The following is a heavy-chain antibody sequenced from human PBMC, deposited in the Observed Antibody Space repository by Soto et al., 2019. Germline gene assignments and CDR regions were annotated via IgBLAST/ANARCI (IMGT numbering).Heavy chain of an antibody. CDR2: ISYDGSDK. J-gene: IGHJ4*02. CDR3: AQALGELSPESYDY. V-gene: IGHV3-30*18. CDR1: GFTFSSYA. D-gene: IGHD3-16*02. Sequence: QVQLVESGGGVVQPGRSLRLSCAASGFTFSSYAMHWVRQAPGKGLEWVAVISYDGSDKYYADSVKGRFTISRDNSKNTLNLQMNSLRADDTAVYYCAQALGELSPESYDYWGQGTLITVS.